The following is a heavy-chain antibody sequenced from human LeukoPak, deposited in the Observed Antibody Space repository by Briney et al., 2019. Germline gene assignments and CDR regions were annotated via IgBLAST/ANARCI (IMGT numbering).Heavy chain of an antibody. Sequence: SETLSLTCTVSGGSISSYYWSWIRQPPGKGLEWIGYIYYSGSTNYNPSLKSRVTISVDTSKNQFSLKLSSVTAADTAVYYCARVTSAAGWLDPWGQGTLVTVSS. D-gene: IGHD6-13*01. J-gene: IGHJ5*02. CDR1: GGSISSYY. CDR2: IYYSGST. CDR3: ARVTSAAGWLDP. V-gene: IGHV4-59*01.